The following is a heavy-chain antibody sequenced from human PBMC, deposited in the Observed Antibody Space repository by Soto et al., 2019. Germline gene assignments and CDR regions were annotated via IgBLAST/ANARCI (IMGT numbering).Heavy chain of an antibody. V-gene: IGHV3-23*01. CDR1: GFTFSGYA. D-gene: IGHD6-13*01. CDR3: VKLAAAGTGY. Sequence: GGSLRLSCADSGFTFSGYAMSWVRQAPGKGLEWVSSISGGGGSTYYAESVKGRFTISRDNSKGTLYLHMNSLRAADTAVYYCVKLAAAGTGYWGQGSLVTVSS. CDR2: ISGGGGST. J-gene: IGHJ4*02.